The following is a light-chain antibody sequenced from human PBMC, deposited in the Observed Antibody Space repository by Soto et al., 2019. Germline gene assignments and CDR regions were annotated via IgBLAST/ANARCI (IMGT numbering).Light chain of an antibody. CDR1: QSVSSSY. CDR2: GAS. Sequence: EIVLTQSPGTLSLCPGERATLSCRASQSVSSSYLAWYQQKPGQAPRLLIYGASSRVTGIPDRFSGSRSGTNFAPTISSLEPGEFAEYYCQQFGSSPLFTFGPGTKVDVK. J-gene: IGKJ3*01. V-gene: IGKV3-20*01. CDR3: QQFGSSPLFT.